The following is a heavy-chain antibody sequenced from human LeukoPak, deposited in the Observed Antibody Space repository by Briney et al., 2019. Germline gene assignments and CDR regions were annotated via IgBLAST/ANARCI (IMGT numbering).Heavy chain of an antibody. J-gene: IGHJ4*02. CDR1: GGPISSGSYY. V-gene: IGHV4-61*02. CDR2: IYTSGST. Sequence: PSETLSLTCTVSGGPISSGSYYWSWIRQPAGKGLEWIGRIYTSGSTNYNPSLKSRVTISVDTSKNQFSLKLSSVTAADTAVYYCARDRPSRFGESHPDYWGQGTLVTVSS. CDR3: ARDRPSRFGESHPDY. D-gene: IGHD3-10*01.